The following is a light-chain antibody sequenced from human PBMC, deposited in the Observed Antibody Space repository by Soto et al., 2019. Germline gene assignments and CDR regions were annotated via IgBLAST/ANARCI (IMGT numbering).Light chain of an antibody. J-gene: IGLJ2*01. CDR3: SSYAGSNNLV. CDR1: SSDVGGYNY. CDR2: EVS. Sequence: QSALTQPPSASGSPGQSVTISCTGTSSDVGGYNYVSWYQQHPGNAPKLMIYEVSKRPSGVPDRFSGSKSGNTASRTVSGLQAEDEADYYCSSYAGSNNLVFGGGPKVTVL. V-gene: IGLV2-8*01.